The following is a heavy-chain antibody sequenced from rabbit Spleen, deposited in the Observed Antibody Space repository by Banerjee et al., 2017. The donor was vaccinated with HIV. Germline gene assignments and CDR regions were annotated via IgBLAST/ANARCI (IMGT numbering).Heavy chain of an antibody. CDR3: ARDGAASSRKYGMDL. V-gene: IGHV1S45*01. CDR2: INIVTGKT. D-gene: IGHD1-1*01. CDR1: GVSLNDKDV. J-gene: IGHJ6*01. Sequence: EQLEESGGGLVKPEGSLTLTCKASGVSLNDKDVMCWVRQAPGKGLEWIACINIVTGKTVYASWAKGRFIMSRTSSTTVFLQMTSLTAADTATYFCARDGAASSRKYGMDLWGPGTLVTVS.